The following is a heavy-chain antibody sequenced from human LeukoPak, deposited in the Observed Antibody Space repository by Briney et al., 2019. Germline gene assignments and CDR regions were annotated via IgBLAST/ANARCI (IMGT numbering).Heavy chain of an antibody. V-gene: IGHV4-4*07. D-gene: IGHD6-13*01. CDR3: ARAYSSSWYFNWFDP. J-gene: IGHJ5*02. Sequence: SETLSLTCTVSGGSLSSYYWNWIRQPAGKGLEWIGRIYTSGSTNYNPSLKSRVTMSVDTSKNQFSLKLSSVTAADTAVYYCARAYSSSWYFNWFDPWGQGTLVTVSS. CDR1: GGSLSSYY. CDR2: IYTSGST.